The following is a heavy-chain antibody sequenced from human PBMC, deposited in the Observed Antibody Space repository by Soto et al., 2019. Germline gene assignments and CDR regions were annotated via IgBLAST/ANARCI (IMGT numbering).Heavy chain of an antibody. CDR1: GGTFSSYA. J-gene: IGHJ4*02. CDR2: IIPIFGTA. CDR3: ASVEMATITGPPNLFYFDY. D-gene: IGHD5-12*01. Sequence: SVKVSCKASGGTFSSYAISWVRQAPGQGLEWMGGIIPIFGTANYAQKFQGRVTITADKSTSTAYMELSSLRSEDTAVYYCASVEMATITGPPNLFYFDYWGQGTLVTVSS. V-gene: IGHV1-69*06.